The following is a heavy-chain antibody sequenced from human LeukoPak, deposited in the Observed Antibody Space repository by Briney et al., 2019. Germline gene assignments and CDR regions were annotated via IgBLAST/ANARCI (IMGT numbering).Heavy chain of an antibody. Sequence: GESLKISCQGSGYSFTTSWIALVRQMPGKGLEWMGIIYPGDSDTRYSPSFQGQVTISADKSISTAYLQWSSLKASDTAMYYCVRKGYCATTRCYYGLDVWGKGTTVTVSS. CDR2: IYPGDSDT. J-gene: IGHJ6*04. D-gene: IGHD2-2*01. CDR3: VRKGYCATTRCYYGLDV. V-gene: IGHV5-51*01. CDR1: GYSFTTSW.